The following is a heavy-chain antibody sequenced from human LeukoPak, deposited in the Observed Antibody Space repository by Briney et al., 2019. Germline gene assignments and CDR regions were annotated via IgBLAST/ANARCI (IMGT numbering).Heavy chain of an antibody. Sequence: ASVKVSCKASGYTFTDYYIHWVRQAPGQGLEWMGWINPNSGGTNYAQKFQGRVTMTRDTSISTAYMELSGLYSDDTAVYYCARDYPGMITGVEKYFFDYWGQGTLSPSPQ. V-gene: IGHV1-2*02. CDR2: INPNSGGT. J-gene: IGHJ4*02. CDR3: ARDYPGMITGVEKYFFDY. D-gene: IGHD7-27*01. CDR1: GYTFTDYY.